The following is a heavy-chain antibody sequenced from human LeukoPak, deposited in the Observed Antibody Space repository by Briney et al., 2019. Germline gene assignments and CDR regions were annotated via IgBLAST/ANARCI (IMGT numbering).Heavy chain of an antibody. CDR3: ARDHARPSLVDAFDI. CDR1: GFTFSSYA. V-gene: IGHV3-30*01. CDR2: ISYDGSNK. J-gene: IGHJ3*02. D-gene: IGHD3-16*01. Sequence: GGSLRLSCAASGFTFSSYAMHWVRQAPGKGLEWVAVISYDGSNKYYADSVKGRFTISRDNSKNTLYLQMNSLRAEDTAVYYCARDHARPSLVDAFDIWGQGTMVTVSS.